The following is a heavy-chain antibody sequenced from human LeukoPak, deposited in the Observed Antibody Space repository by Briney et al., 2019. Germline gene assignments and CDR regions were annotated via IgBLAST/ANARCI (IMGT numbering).Heavy chain of an antibody. CDR2: IYHSGST. CDR3: ARGELETGYNWFDP. V-gene: IGHV4-30-2*01. D-gene: IGHD1-7*01. Sequence: TLSLTCAVSGGSISSGGYSWSWIRQPPGKGLEWIGYIYHSGSTYYNPSLKSRVTISVDRSKNQFSLKLSSVTAADTAVYYCARGELETGYNWFDPWGQGTLVTVSS. J-gene: IGHJ5*02. CDR1: GGSISSGGYS.